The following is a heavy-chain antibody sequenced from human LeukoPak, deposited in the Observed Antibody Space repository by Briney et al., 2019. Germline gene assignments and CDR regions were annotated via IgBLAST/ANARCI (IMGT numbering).Heavy chain of an antibody. V-gene: IGHV3-23*01. D-gene: IGHD3-10*01. J-gene: IGHJ4*02. Sequence: GGSLRLSCAASGFTFSSYAMSWVRQAPGKGLEWVSAISGSGGGTYYADSVKGRFTISRDNSKNTLYLQMNSLRAEDTAVYYCARDTTYYYGSGSYASFDYWGQGTLVTVSS. CDR3: ARDTTYYYGSGSYASFDY. CDR1: GFTFSSYA. CDR2: ISGSGGGT.